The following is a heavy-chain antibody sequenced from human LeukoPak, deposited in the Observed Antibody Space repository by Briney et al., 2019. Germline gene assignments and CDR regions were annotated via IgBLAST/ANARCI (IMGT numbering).Heavy chain of an antibody. V-gene: IGHV3-11*06. CDR2: ISSSSSYT. Sequence: PGGSLRLSCAASGFTVSSNYMSWVRQAPGKGLEWVSYISSSSSYTNYADSVKGRFTISRDNAKNSLYLQMNSLRAEDTAVYYCARENGYSSGWSHFDYWGQGTLVTVSS. CDR1: GFTVSSNY. J-gene: IGHJ4*02. CDR3: ARENGYSSGWSHFDY. D-gene: IGHD6-19*01.